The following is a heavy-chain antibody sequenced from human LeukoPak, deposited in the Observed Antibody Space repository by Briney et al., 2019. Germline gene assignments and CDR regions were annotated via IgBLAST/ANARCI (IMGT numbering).Heavy chain of an antibody. V-gene: IGHV4-4*07. CDR3: AREYYDSSATAYYFDY. CDR1: GGSISSYY. J-gene: IGHJ4*02. D-gene: IGHD3-22*01. Sequence: SETLSLTCTVSGGSISSYYWSWIRQPAGKGLEWIGRIYTSGSTNYNPSLKSRVTMSVDTSKNQFSLKLSSVTAADTAVYYCAREYYDSSATAYYFDYWGQGTLVTVSS. CDR2: IYTSGST.